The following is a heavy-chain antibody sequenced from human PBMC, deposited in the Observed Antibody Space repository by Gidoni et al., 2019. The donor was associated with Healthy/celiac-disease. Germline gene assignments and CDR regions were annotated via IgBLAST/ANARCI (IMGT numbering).Heavy chain of an antibody. Sequence: EVQLGESGGGLVKPGGSLSLACAASGFTFSSYRMNWVRQAPGKGLEWVSSIRSRSSYIYSAASVKGRFTISRDNAKNSLYLQMNSLRAEYTAVYYCARDGDYDSFAIWGQGTMVTVSS. D-gene: IGHD4-17*01. J-gene: IGHJ3*02. V-gene: IGHV3-21*01. CDR2: IRSRSSYI. CDR3: ARDGDYDSFAI. CDR1: GFTFSSYR.